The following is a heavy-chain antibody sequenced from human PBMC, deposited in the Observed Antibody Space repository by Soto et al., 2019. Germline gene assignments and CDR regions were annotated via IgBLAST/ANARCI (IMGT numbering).Heavy chain of an antibody. D-gene: IGHD2-15*01. CDR3: PKDGAPRYCSRSSCHPAGAY. J-gene: IGHJ4*02. CDR1: GFTFSNYG. V-gene: IGHV3-30*18. Sequence: QVLLVESGGGVVQPGRSLRLSCAGSGFTFSNYGLHWVRQAPGKGRDWVSFISFDGSHKYYADSVKGRFTSSRDNSNNMLYLQMDSLTTEDTAVYYCPKDGAPRYCSRSSCHPAGAYWVQGTLVTVST. CDR2: ISFDGSHK.